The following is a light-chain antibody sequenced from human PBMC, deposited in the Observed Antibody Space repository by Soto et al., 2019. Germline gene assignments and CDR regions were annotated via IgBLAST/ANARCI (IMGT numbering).Light chain of an antibody. J-gene: IGLJ1*01. CDR3: SSYAGRSMYV. V-gene: IGLV2-14*01. CDR1: GSDLAIYNY. Sequence: QSALTQPASVSGSPGQSITISCTGTGSDLAIYNYVSWYQQQPGKAPKLMIYQVTNRPSGVSNRFSGSRSGNTASLTISGLQAEDEADYYCSSYAGRSMYVFGTGTKVTVL. CDR2: QVT.